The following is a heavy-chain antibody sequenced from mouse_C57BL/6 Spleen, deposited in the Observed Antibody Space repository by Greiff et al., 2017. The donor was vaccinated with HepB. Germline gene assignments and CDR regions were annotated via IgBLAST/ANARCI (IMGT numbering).Heavy chain of an antibody. CDR2: IDPEDGDT. D-gene: IGHD1-1*01. J-gene: IGHJ2*01. CDR3: TPRITTVVAPDY. Sequence: EVQLQQSGAELVRPGASVKLSCTASGFNIKDYYMHWVKQRPEQGLEWIGRIDPEDGDTEYAPKFQGKATMTADTSSNTAYLQLSSLTSEDTAVYYCTPRITTVVAPDYWGQGTTLTVAS. CDR1: GFNIKDYY. V-gene: IGHV14-1*01.